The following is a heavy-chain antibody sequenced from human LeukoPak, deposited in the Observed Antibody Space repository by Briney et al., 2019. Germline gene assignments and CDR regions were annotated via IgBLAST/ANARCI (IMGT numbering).Heavy chain of an antibody. CDR3: AREKGHPDYSNWFDP. V-gene: IGHV4-4*07. CDR1: GGSNSSYY. J-gene: IGHJ5*02. CDR2: IYTSGST. Sequence: SETLSLTCTVSGGSNSSYYWSWIRQPAGKGLEWIGRIYTSGSTNYNPSLKSRVTMSVDTSKNQFSLKLSSVTAADTAVYYCAREKGHPDYSNWFDPWGQGTLVTVSS. D-gene: IGHD4-11*01.